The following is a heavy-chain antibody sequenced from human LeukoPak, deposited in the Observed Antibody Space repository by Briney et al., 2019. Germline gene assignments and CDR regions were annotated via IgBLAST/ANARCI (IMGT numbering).Heavy chain of an antibody. D-gene: IGHD3-10*01. J-gene: IGHJ6*02. CDR1: GYTFTGYY. CDR3: ARDGGSGSYYYYGMDV. V-gene: IGHV1-2*02. Sequence: ASVKVSCKASGYTFTGYYMHWVRQAPGQGLEWMGWINPNSGGTNYAQKFQGRVTMTRDTSISTAYMELSRLRSDDTAVYYCARDGGSGSYYYYGMDVWGQGTTVTVSS. CDR2: INPNSGGT.